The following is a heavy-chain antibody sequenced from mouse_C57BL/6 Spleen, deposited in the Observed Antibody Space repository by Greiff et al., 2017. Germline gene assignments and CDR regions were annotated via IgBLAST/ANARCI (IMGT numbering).Heavy chain of an antibody. J-gene: IGHJ4*01. CDR3: ARDRGYDGGGAMDY. Sequence: EVQRVESGGGLVKPGGSLKLSCAASGFTFSSYAMSWVRQTPEKRLEWVATISDGGSYTYYPDNVKGRFTISRDNAKNNLYLQMSHLKSEDTAMYYCARDRGYDGGGAMDYWGQGTSVTVSS. CDR2: ISDGGSYT. CDR1: GFTFSSYA. V-gene: IGHV5-4*01. D-gene: IGHD2-2*01.